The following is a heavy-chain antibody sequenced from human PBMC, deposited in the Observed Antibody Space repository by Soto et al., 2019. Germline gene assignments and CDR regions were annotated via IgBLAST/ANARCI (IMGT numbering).Heavy chain of an antibody. V-gene: IGHV3-30-3*01. CDR1: GFPFSRYT. CDR2: ISYDGSNK. J-gene: IGHJ6*02. D-gene: IGHD3-16*02. CDR3: TLSFRKNTFGAVIVKYGLDV. Sequence: QVQLVESGGGVVQPGRSLRLSCAASGFPFSRYTIHWVRQAPGKGLEWVAVISYDGSNKYYADSVKGRFTISRDNSKNTLYLQMNCLRAEDTAVYYCTLSFRKNTFGAVIVKYGLDVWGQGTTVTVSS.